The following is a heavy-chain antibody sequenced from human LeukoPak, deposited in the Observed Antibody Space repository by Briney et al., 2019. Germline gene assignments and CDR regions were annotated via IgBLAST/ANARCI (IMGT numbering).Heavy chain of an antibody. CDR1: GGSIDNYY. J-gene: IGHJ4*02. Sequence: SETLSLTCNVSGGSIDNYYWSWIRQPPGKGLEWIGDIYYSGSTNYNPSLKSRVTISVDTSKNQFSLRLSSVTAADTAVYYSARLASGSYGPLTPFDYWGQGTLVTVSS. CDR2: IYYSGST. V-gene: IGHV4-59*08. CDR3: ARLASGSYGPLTPFDY. D-gene: IGHD1-26*01.